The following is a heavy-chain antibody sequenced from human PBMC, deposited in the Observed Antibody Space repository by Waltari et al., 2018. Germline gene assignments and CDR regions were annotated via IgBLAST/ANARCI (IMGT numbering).Heavy chain of an antibody. D-gene: IGHD5-12*01. CDR1: GVSITSNRHY. V-gene: IGHV4-39*01. CDR3: ATYIGASVGTAAFDV. CDR2: ISYSGAT. J-gene: IGHJ3*01. Sequence: QLQLQESGPGLVKPSETLSLTCSVSGVSITSNRHYWGWIRQPPGQGLEWIGTISYSGATYSSPSLQSRVTISRDTSKNLLSLKLGSVTAADTAVYYCATYIGASVGTAAFDVWGLGTMVTVSS.